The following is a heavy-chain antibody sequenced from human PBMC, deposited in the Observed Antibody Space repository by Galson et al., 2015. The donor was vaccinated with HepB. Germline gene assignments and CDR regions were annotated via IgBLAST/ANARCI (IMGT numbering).Heavy chain of an antibody. CDR2: ISSSSSYI. Sequence: SLRLSCAASGFTFSSYSMNWVRQAPGKGLEWVSSISSSSSYIYYADSVKGRSTISRDNAKNSLYLQMNSLRAEDTAVYYCARVQAPNSTYGSGSYYDAFDIWGQVTMVTVSS. V-gene: IGHV3-21*01. CDR3: ARVQAPNSTYGSGSYYDAFDI. D-gene: IGHD3-10*01. J-gene: IGHJ3*02. CDR1: GFTFSSYS.